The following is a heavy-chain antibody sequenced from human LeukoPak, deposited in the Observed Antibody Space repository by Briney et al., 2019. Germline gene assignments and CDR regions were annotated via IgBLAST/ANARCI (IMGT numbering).Heavy chain of an antibody. D-gene: IGHD3-22*01. Sequence: ASVKVSCKASGYTFTVYYMHWVRQAPGQGLEWMGWNNPNSGGTNYAQKFQGRVTMTRDTSISTAYMELSRLRSDDTAVYYCARANTYYYDSSGCQDYWGQGTLVTVSS. CDR3: ARANTYYYDSSGCQDY. CDR2: NNPNSGGT. CDR1: GYTFTVYY. V-gene: IGHV1-2*02. J-gene: IGHJ4*02.